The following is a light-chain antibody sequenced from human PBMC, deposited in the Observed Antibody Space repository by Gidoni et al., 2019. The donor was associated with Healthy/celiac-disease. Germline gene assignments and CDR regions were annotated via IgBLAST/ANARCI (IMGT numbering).Light chain of an antibody. Sequence: QSALTQPASVSGSPGQSITISCTGTSSDVGGYNYVSWYQQHPGKAPKLMIYEVSNRPPGVPDRFSGSKSGNTASLTISGLQAEDEADYYCSSYTSSSTLLFGGGTKLTVL. CDR1: SSDVGGYNY. CDR2: EVS. CDR3: SSYTSSSTLL. V-gene: IGLV2-14*01. J-gene: IGLJ3*02.